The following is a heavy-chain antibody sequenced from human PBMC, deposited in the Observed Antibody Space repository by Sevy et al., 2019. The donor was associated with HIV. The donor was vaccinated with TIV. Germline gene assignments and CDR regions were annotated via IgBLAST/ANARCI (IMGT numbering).Heavy chain of an antibody. CDR2: IYYSGST. D-gene: IGHD1-26*01. V-gene: IGHV4-59*08. Sequence: SETLSLTCTVSGGSISNYYWSWIRQPPGKGLEWIGYIYYSGSTNYNPSLKSRVTISVETSKNEFSLKLSFLTAADTAVYYCARQHYPYYYGMDVWGQGTTVTVSS. J-gene: IGHJ6*02. CDR3: ARQHYPYYYGMDV. CDR1: GGSISNYY.